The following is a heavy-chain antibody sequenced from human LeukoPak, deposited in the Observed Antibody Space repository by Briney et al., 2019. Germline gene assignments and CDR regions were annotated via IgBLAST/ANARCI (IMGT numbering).Heavy chain of an antibody. J-gene: IGHJ4*02. V-gene: IGHV4-34*01. D-gene: IGHD2-15*01. CDR3: ARGSRIVVVVAATPRYFDY. CDR2: INHSGST. Sequence: SETLSLTCAVYGGSFSGYYWSWIRQPPGKGLEWIGEINHSGSTNYNPSLKSRATISVDTSKNQFSLKLSSVTAADTAVYYCARGSRIVVVVAATPRYFDYWGQGTLVTVSS. CDR1: GGSFSGYY.